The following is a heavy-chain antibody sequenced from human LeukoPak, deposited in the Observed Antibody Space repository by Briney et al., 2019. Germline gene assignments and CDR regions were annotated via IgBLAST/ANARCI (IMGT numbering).Heavy chain of an antibody. V-gene: IGHV1-2*02. CDR1: GYTFTGYY. CDR3: ATEEAYCGGDCPNDY. J-gene: IGHJ4*02. CDR2: INPNSGGT. Sequence: ASVTVSCMASGYTFTGYYMHWVRQAPGQGLEWMGWINPNSGGTNYAQKFQGRVTMTRDTSISTAYMELSRLRSDDTAVYYCATEEAYCGGDCPNDYWGQGTLVTVSS. D-gene: IGHD2-21*02.